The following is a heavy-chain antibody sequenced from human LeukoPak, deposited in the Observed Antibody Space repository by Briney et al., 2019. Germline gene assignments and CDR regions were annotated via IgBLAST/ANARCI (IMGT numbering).Heavy chain of an antibody. CDR3: AREGDYGLGY. CDR1: GGSFSGYY. V-gene: IGHV4-34*01. Sequence: SETLSLTCAVYGGSFSGYYWSWIRQPPGEGLEWIGEINHSGSTNYNPSLKSRVTISVDTSRNQFSLKLSSVTAADTAVYYCAREGDYGLGYRGQGTLVTVSS. J-gene: IGHJ4*02. CDR2: INHSGST. D-gene: IGHD4-17*01.